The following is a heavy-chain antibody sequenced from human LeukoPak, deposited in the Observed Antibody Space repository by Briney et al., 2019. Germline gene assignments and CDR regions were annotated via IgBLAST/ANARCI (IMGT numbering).Heavy chain of an antibody. J-gene: IGHJ3*02. D-gene: IGHD1-7*01. Sequence: GGSLRLSCAASGFTFSSYAMSWVRQAPGKGLEWVSAISGSGGSTYYADSVKGRFTISRDNSRNTLYLQMNSLRAEDTAVYYCARARDNWNYEAFDIWGQGTMVTVSS. V-gene: IGHV3-23*01. CDR3: ARARDNWNYEAFDI. CDR2: ISGSGGST. CDR1: GFTFSSYA.